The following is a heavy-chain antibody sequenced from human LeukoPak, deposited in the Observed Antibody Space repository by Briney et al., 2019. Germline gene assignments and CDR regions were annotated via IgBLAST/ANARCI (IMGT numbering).Heavy chain of an antibody. J-gene: IGHJ3*02. D-gene: IGHD3-10*01. CDR2: INPNSGGT. V-gene: IGHV1-2*02. Sequence: ASVKVSCKASGYTFTNYYMHWVRQAPGQGLEWMGWINPNSGGTNYAQKFQGRVTMTRDTSISTAYMELSRLRSDDTAVYYCARPLAGGTMVRGASDAFDIWGQGTMVTVSS. CDR3: ARPLAGGTMVRGASDAFDI. CDR1: GYTFTNYY.